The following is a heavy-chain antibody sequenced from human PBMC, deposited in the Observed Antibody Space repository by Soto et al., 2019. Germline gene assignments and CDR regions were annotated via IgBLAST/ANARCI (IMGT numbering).Heavy chain of an antibody. V-gene: IGHV4-59*01. CDR1: GGSISSYY. CDR3: ARRYSGYDPRRLIDAFDI. D-gene: IGHD5-12*01. CDR2: IYYSGST. Sequence: SETLSLTCTVSGGSISSYYWSWIRQPPGKGLEWIGYIYYSGSTNYNPSLKSRVTISVDTSKNQFSLKLSSVTAADTAVYYCARRYSGYDPRRLIDAFDIWGQGTMVTVSS. J-gene: IGHJ3*02.